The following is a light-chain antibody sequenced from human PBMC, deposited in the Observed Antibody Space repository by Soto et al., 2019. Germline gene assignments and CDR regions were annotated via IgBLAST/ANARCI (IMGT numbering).Light chain of an antibody. Sequence: QSALTRPASVSGSPGQSIAFSCTGTSSDVGGYNYVSWYQQHPGKAPKLMIFDVSNRPSGVSNRFSGSKSGNTASLTISGLQAEDEADYYCSSYTTSSTYVFGTGTKVTVL. CDR3: SSYTTSSTYV. CDR1: SSDVGGYNY. CDR2: DVS. V-gene: IGLV2-14*01. J-gene: IGLJ1*01.